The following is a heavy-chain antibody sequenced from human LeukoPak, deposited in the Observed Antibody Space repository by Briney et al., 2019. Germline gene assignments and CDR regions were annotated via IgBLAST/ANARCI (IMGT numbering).Heavy chain of an antibody. Sequence: SETLSLTCAVYGGSFSGYYWSWICQPPGKGLEWIGEINHSGSTNYNPSLKSRVTISVDTSKNQFSLKLSSVTAADAAVYYCASSVSGGELDYWGQGTLVTVSS. D-gene: IGHD3-16*01. V-gene: IGHV4-34*01. CDR3: ASSVSGGELDY. J-gene: IGHJ4*02. CDR2: INHSGST. CDR1: GGSFSGYY.